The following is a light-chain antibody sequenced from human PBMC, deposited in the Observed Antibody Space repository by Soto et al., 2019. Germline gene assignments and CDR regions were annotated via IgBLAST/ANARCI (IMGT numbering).Light chain of an antibody. Sequence: EVVMTQSPATLSVSLGERVTLSCRASQSVSDNLAWYQQKPGQAPRLLIYGASTRATTIPARFSGSGSGTEFPLTISSLQSEDFAVYYCQQSNNWPYTFGQGTQLDIK. V-gene: IGKV3-15*01. J-gene: IGKJ2*01. CDR3: QQSNNWPYT. CDR1: QSVSDN. CDR2: GAS.